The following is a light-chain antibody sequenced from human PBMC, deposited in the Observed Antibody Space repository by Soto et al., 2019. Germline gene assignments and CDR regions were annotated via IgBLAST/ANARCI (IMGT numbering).Light chain of an antibody. V-gene: IGLV1-44*01. CDR1: SSNIGGNT. CDR3: ATWDDSLYGVV. J-gene: IGLJ2*01. CDR2: SDN. Sequence: QTVVTQPPSASGTPGQRVTISCSGSSSNIGGNTVNWYQQRPGAAPKLLINSDNQRPSGVPDRFSGSKSGTSASLAISGLQSEDEADYYCATWDDSLYGVVFGGGTKVTVL.